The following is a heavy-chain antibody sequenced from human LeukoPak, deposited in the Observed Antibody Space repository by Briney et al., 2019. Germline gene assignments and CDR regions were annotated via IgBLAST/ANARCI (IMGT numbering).Heavy chain of an antibody. CDR1: GASISSYY. CDR3: ARGVAAAGDPYYYYYMDV. J-gene: IGHJ6*03. V-gene: IGHV4-4*07. CDR2: IYASGST. Sequence: PSETLSLTCTVSGASISSYYWSWIRQPAGKGLEWIGRIYASGSTNYNPSLKSRVTMSVDTSKNQFSLMLSSVTAADTAVYFCARGVAAAGDPYYYYYMDVWGKGTTVTISS. D-gene: IGHD6-13*01.